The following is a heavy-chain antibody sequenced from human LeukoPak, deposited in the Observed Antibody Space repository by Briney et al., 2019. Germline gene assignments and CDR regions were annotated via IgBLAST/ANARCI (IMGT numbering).Heavy chain of an antibody. CDR1: GGSFSGYY. J-gene: IGHJ4*01. CDR3: ARGVPIVVVVAATPVESWFDY. CDR2: INHSGST. D-gene: IGHD2-15*01. Sequence: SETLSLTCAVYGGSFSGYYWNWIRQPPGKGLEWIGEINHSGSTNYNPSLKSRVTISVDTSKNQFPLKLSSVTAADTAVYYCARGVPIVVVVAATPVESWFDYWGHGALVTVSS. V-gene: IGHV4-34*01.